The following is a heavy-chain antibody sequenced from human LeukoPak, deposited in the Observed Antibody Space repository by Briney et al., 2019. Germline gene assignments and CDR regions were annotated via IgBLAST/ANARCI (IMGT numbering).Heavy chain of an antibody. V-gene: IGHV1-2*02. Sequence: ASVKVSCKASGYTFTGHYMHWVRPAPGQGLEWMGWINPNSGGTKYAQKFQGRVTMTRDTSISTAYMELSSLRPDDTAVYYCARWRGYASDWSGPFDDWGQGTLVTVSS. CDR3: ARWRGYASDWSGPFDD. CDR2: INPNSGGT. CDR1: GYTFTGHY. D-gene: IGHD6-19*01. J-gene: IGHJ4*02.